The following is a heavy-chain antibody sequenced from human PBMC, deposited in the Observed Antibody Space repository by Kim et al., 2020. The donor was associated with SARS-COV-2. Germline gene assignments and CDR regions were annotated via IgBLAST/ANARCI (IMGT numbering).Heavy chain of an antibody. V-gene: IGHV1-2*06. Sequence: ASVKVSCKASGYTFTGYYMHWVRQAPGQGLEWMGRINPNSGGTNYAQKFQGRVTMTRDTSISTAYMELSRLRSDDTAVYYCASVYIAAASRGAFDIWGQGTMVTVSS. CDR3: ASVYIAAASRGAFDI. CDR1: GYTFTGYY. J-gene: IGHJ3*02. CDR2: INPNSGGT. D-gene: IGHD6-13*01.